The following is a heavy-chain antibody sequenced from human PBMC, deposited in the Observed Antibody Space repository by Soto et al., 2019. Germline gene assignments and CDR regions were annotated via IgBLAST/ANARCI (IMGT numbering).Heavy chain of an antibody. V-gene: IGHV3-15*01. CDR3: AYTGFHTLWLDS. CDR1: GLNFNDAW. Sequence: PGGSLRLSCVVSGLNFNDAWMSWVRQAPGKGLEWVGRIISRNGGGTTDYAAPVKGRFAISRDDSRNTVYLQMNSLKREDTGVYYCAYTGFHTLWLDSWGQGSLVTVSS. J-gene: IGHJ5*01. CDR2: IISRNGGGTT.